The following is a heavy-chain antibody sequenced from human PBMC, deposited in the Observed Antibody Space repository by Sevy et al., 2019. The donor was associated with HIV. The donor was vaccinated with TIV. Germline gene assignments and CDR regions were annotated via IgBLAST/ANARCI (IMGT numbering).Heavy chain of an antibody. D-gene: IGHD2-21*02. V-gene: IGHV3-30-3*01. CDR1: GFTFDNYD. CDR2: ISHDGNYK. Sequence: GGSLRLSCVASGFTFDNYDFHWVRQAPGKGLEWVAVISHDGNYKNYADSVKVRFTISRDNFKNTLYLQMSGLRLEDTAVYFCARLFSCGGDYYYLDSWGQGALVTVSS. J-gene: IGHJ4*02. CDR3: ARLFSCGGDYYYLDS.